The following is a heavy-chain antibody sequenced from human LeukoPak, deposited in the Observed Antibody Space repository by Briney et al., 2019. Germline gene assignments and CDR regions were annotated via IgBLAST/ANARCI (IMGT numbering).Heavy chain of an antibody. Sequence: SETLSLSCAVYVGSFSVDYWSWIRQPPGKGLEWIGEINHSGSTNYNPSLKSRVTISVETSKNQFSLKLSSVTAADTAVYYCARGGGDNWFDPWGQGTLVTVSS. D-gene: IGHD3-10*01. CDR3: ARGGGDNWFDP. J-gene: IGHJ5*02. CDR1: VGSFSVDY. V-gene: IGHV4-34*01. CDR2: INHSGST.